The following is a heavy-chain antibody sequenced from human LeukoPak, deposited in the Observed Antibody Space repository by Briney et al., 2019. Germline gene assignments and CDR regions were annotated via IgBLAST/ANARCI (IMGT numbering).Heavy chain of an antibody. V-gene: IGHV4-59*01. J-gene: IGHJ4*02. CDR2: IYYSGST. Sequence: PETLSLTCTVSGESISGFYWTWIRQLPGKGLEWIGYIYYSGSTNYNPSLKSRVTISVDTSKNQFSLKLSSVTAADTAVYYCARGVVIAPQTFDYWGQGTLVTVSS. CDR1: GESISGFY. CDR3: ARGVVIAPQTFDY. D-gene: IGHD2-21*01.